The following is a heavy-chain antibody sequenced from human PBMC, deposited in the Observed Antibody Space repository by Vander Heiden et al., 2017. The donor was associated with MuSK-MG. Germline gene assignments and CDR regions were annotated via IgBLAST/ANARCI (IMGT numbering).Heavy chain of an antibody. CDR1: GFTFSDYW. CDR3: ARGSKYYDRPT. D-gene: IGHD3-16*01. J-gene: IGHJ5*02. V-gene: IGHV3-74*01. Sequence: EVQLVESGGGLIQPGGSLRLSCAASGFTFSDYWMHWVRQAPGKGLVWLSRINFDGSNTNYADFVKGRFSISRDNAKNTLFLQMNSLRVEDTAVYYCARGSKYYDRPTWGQGTLVTVSS. CDR2: INFDGSNT.